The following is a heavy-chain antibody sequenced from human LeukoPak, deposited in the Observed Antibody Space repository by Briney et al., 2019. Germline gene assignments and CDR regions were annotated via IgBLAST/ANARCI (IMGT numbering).Heavy chain of an antibody. CDR3: ARSIIMVRGVITSPGY. D-gene: IGHD3-10*01. Sequence: ASVKVSCKASGYTFTSYYLHWVRQAPGQGLEWMGIINPSGGSTSYAQKFQGRVTMTRDTSTSTVYMELSSLRSEDTAVYYCARSIIMVRGVITSPGYWGQGTLVTVSS. J-gene: IGHJ4*02. V-gene: IGHV1-46*01. CDR1: GYTFTSYY. CDR2: INPSGGST.